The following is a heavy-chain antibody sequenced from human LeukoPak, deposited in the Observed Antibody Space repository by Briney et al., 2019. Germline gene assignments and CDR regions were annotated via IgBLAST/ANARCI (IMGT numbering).Heavy chain of an antibody. CDR1: GFTFSSYA. Sequence: GGSLRLSCAASGFTFSSYAMSWVRQAPGKGLEWVANINEDGSAKYYVDSVKGRFTISRDKAKRSLGMQVNSLRAEDTAVYYCTRSRRDGNDYWGQGTLVTVSS. CDR2: INEDGSAK. J-gene: IGHJ4*02. CDR3: TRSRRDGNDY. V-gene: IGHV3-7*01. D-gene: IGHD5-24*01.